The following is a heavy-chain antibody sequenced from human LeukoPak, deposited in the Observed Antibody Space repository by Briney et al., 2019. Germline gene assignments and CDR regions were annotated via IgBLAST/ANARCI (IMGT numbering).Heavy chain of an antibody. CDR3: ARKQTGTMYDV. D-gene: IGHD1-7*01. Sequence: PSETLSLTCIVPGGSISSSSYYWAWIRQSPGKGLEWIGTFSSGGSAYYNPSLTSRVSISKDTSHNQFSLRLYSVTAADTAAYYCARKQTGTMYDVWGQGTQVTVSS. CDR1: GGSISSSSYY. J-gene: IGHJ4*02. V-gene: IGHV4-39*07. CDR2: FSSGGSA.